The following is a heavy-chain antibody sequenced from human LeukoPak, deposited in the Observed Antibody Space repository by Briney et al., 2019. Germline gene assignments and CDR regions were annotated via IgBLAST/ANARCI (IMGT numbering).Heavy chain of an antibody. CDR3: AKAKNRPLSVGATTPGYFDY. CDR2: ISGSGGST. D-gene: IGHD1-26*01. Sequence: GGSLRLSCAASGFTFSSYAMSWVRQAPGKGLEWVSAISGSGGSTYYADSVKGRFTISRDNSKNTLYLQMNSLRAEDTAVYYCAKAKNRPLSVGATTPGYFDYWGQGTLVTVSS. J-gene: IGHJ4*02. V-gene: IGHV3-23*01. CDR1: GFTFSSYA.